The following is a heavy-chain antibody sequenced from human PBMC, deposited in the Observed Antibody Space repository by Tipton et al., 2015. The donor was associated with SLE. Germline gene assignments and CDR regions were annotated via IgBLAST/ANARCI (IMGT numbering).Heavy chain of an antibody. CDR2: IYYSGST. V-gene: IGHV4-59*02. J-gene: IGHJ4*02. CDR1: GGSVSHYY. Sequence: TLSLTCTVSGGSVSHYYWSWIRQPPGKGLEWIGYIYYSGSTNYNPSLKSRVTISIDTSKNQFSLKLNSVTAADTAVYFCAREPDFWGQGTLVSVSS. CDR3: AREPDF.